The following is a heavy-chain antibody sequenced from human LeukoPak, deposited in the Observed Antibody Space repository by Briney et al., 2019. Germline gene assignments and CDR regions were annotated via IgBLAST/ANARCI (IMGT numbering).Heavy chain of an antibody. J-gene: IGHJ4*02. V-gene: IGHV3-49*03. Sequence: GGSLRLSCTASGFTFGDYAMSWIRQAPGKGLEWVGFIRSKAYGETADYAASVKGRFTISRDDSKAIAYLQMNSLKTEDTAVDHCTRDRGAYNLYDYWGQGTLVTVSS. CDR3: TRDRGAYNLYDY. CDR2: IRSKAYGETA. CDR1: GFTFGDYA. D-gene: IGHD1-1*01.